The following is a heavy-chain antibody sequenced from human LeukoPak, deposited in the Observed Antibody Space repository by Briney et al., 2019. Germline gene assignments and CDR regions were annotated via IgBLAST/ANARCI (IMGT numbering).Heavy chain of an antibody. V-gene: IGHV3-23*02. CDR2: ISAGGDRT. CDR1: GFTFSSHA. CDR3: AKEPIYGATPFFDY. J-gene: IGHJ4*02. Sequence: GGSLRLSCAASGFTFSSHAMGWVRQAPGKGLEWISAISAGGDRTYYIDTVKGRFTISRDNSKSTLYLHLNSLRVDDTAVYFFAKEPIYGATPFFDYWGQGTRVTVSS. D-gene: IGHD3-10*01.